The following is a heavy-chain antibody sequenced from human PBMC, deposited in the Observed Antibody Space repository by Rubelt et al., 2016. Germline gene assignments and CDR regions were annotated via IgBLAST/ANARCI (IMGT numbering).Heavy chain of an antibody. Sequence: EVQLVESGGGLVQPGGSLRLSCAASGFTVSSNYMSWVRQAPGKGLEWVSVIYSGGSTYYADSVKGRFTISRGNSKSTLYLQMNSLRAEDTAVYYCARAGVTTADAFDIWGQGTMVTVSS. D-gene: IGHD4-11*01. CDR3: ARAGVTTADAFDI. CDR1: GFTVSSNY. V-gene: IGHV3-66*01. CDR2: IYSGGST. J-gene: IGHJ3*02.